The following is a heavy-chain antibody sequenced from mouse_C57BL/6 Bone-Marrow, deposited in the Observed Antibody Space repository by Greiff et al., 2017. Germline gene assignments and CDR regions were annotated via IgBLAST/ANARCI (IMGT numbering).Heavy chain of an antibody. J-gene: IGHJ2*01. Sequence: QVQLQQPGAELVMPGASVKLSCKASGYTFTSYWMHWVKQRPGQGLEWIGEIDPSDSYTNYNQKFKGKSTLTVDKSFSTAYMQLSSLTSEDSAVYYCARAYYSNYVDFDYWGQGTTLTVSS. V-gene: IGHV1-69*01. D-gene: IGHD2-5*01. CDR2: IDPSDSYT. CDR3: ARAYYSNYVDFDY. CDR1: GYTFTSYW.